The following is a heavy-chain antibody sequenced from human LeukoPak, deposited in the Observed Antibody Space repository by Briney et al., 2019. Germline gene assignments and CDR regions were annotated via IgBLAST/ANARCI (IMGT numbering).Heavy chain of an antibody. J-gene: IGHJ6*03. Sequence: GGSLRLSCAASGFTFSSYAMHWVRQAPGKGLEWVAVISYDGSNKYYADSVKGRFTISRDNSKNTLYLQMNSLRAEDTAVYYCARDSSNYDFWSGYYRSPYYMDVWGKGTTVTVSS. CDR3: ARDSSNYDFWSGYYRSPYYMDV. D-gene: IGHD3-3*01. CDR1: GFTFSSYA. V-gene: IGHV3-30*04. CDR2: ISYDGSNK.